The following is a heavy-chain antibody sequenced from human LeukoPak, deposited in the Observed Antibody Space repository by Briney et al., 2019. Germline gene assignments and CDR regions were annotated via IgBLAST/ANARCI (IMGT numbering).Heavy chain of an antibody. CDR1: GFTFSSYT. V-gene: IGHV3-7*01. CDR2: IKQDEYEK. CDR3: ASGVALDY. J-gene: IGHJ4*02. D-gene: IGHD3-10*01. Sequence: GGSLRLSCAASGFTFSSYTMNWVRQAPGKGLEWVANIKQDEYEKYYADSVKGRFTVSRDNAKKSVFLQMNSLRAEDTAVYYCASGVALDYWGQGTLVTVSS.